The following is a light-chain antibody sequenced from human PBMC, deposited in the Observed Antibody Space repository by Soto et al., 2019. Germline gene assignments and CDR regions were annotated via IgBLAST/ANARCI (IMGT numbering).Light chain of an antibody. CDR2: AAS. Sequence: EIILTQSPAILSLSPGESATLSCRASQSVNNYLYWYQQKPGQAPRLIISAASNRATGIPARFSGSGSETDFTLPITDLEPEDFAVYYCQQHRSWPPITFGQGTRLDIK. CDR3: QQHRSWPPIT. CDR1: QSVNNY. V-gene: IGKV3-11*01. J-gene: IGKJ5*01.